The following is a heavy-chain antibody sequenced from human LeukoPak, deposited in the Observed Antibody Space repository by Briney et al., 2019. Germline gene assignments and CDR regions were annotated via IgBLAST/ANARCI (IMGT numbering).Heavy chain of an antibody. Sequence: ASVKVSCKASGYTFSSYPMIWVLQAPGQGLEWMGWIDTNTGNPSNAQGFTGRFVFSLDTSVSTTFLHINNLKADDTAVYYCARGGGARLRYPFDYWGQGTLVTVSS. CDR2: IDTNTGNP. CDR3: ARGGGARLRYPFDY. J-gene: IGHJ4*02. D-gene: IGHD3-16*01. V-gene: IGHV7-4-1*02. CDR1: GYTFSSYP.